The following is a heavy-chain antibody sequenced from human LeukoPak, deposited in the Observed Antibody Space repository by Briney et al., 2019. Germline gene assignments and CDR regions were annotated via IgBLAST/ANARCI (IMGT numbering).Heavy chain of an antibody. CDR2: ISSDGGST. V-gene: IGHV3-64D*09. Sequence: GGSLRLSCSASGFTFSNYMMHWVRQAPGRGLEYVSAISSDGGSTYYADSVKGRFIVSRDNSENTLYLHMSSLRAEDTAVYYCVKSATSYGANWFDPWGQGTLVTVSS. J-gene: IGHJ5*02. CDR3: VKSATSYGANWFDP. D-gene: IGHD4/OR15-4a*01. CDR1: GFTFSNYM.